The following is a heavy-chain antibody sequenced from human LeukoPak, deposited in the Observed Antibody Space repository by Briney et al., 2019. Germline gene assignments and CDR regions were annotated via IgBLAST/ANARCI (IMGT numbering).Heavy chain of an antibody. D-gene: IGHD3-3*01. V-gene: IGHV3-21*01. J-gene: IGHJ3*02. Sequence: GGSLRLSCAASGFTFSSYSMNWVRQAPGKGLVWVSSISSSSSYIYYADSVKGRFTISRDSAKNSLYLQMNSLRAEDTAVYYCARDQYDFWSGYSTRPDAFDIWGQGTMVTVSS. CDR2: ISSSSSYI. CDR1: GFTFSSYS. CDR3: ARDQYDFWSGYSTRPDAFDI.